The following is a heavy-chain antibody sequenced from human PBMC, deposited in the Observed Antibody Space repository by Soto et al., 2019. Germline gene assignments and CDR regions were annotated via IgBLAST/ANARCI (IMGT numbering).Heavy chain of an antibody. Sequence: EVQLLESGGGLVQPGGSLRLSCAGSGFTFSSYAMSWVRQAPGRGLEWVSATSGSGGSTYYADSVKGRFTISRDNSKNTLYLQMNSLRAEDTAVYYCAKGLSDYGDYVVGDAFDIWGQGTMVTVSS. CDR2: TSGSGGST. V-gene: IGHV3-23*01. CDR3: AKGLSDYGDYVVGDAFDI. J-gene: IGHJ3*02. CDR1: GFTFSSYA. D-gene: IGHD4-17*01.